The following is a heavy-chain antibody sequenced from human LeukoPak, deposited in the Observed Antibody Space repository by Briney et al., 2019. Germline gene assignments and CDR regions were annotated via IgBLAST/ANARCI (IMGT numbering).Heavy chain of an antibody. CDR2: ISAGNGNT. D-gene: IGHD2-2*01. CDR3: AREGRYCSSTSCYLDAFDI. CDR1: GYTFTSYA. V-gene: IGHV1-3*01. Sequence: ASVTVSCKASGYTFTSYAIHWVRQAPGQRLEWMGWISAGNGNTKYSQNFQGRVTFISNTSATTAFMELSSLRSEDAAVYYCAREGRYCSSTSCYLDAFDIWGQGTMVTVSS. J-gene: IGHJ3*02.